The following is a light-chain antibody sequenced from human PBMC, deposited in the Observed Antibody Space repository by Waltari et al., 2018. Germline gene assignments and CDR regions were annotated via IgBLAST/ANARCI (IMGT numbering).Light chain of an antibody. Sequence: DIQMAQSPSSLSASVADRVTITCRASQSIDSYLNWYQQKPGKAPKLLIYAASTLQSGVPSRFSGSGSGTDFTLTISSLQPEDFATYYCQQSDIIPPQFTFGPGTKVDIK. CDR3: QQSDIIPPQFT. CDR2: AAS. CDR1: QSIDSY. J-gene: IGKJ3*01. V-gene: IGKV1-39*01.